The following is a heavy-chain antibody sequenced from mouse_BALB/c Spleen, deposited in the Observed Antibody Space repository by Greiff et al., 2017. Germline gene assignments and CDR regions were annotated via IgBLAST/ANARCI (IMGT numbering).Heavy chain of an antibody. CDR3: ARGGSYYFDC. J-gene: IGHJ2*01. D-gene: IGHD1-3*01. CDR2: IRNKANGYTT. Sequence: EVQVVESGGGLVQPGGSLRLSCATSGFTFTDYYMSWVRQPPGKALEWLGFIRNKANGYTTEYSASVKGRFTISRDNSQSILYLQMNTLRAEDSATYYCARGGSYYFDCWGLGTTLTVSS. V-gene: IGHV7-3*02. CDR1: GFTFTDYY.